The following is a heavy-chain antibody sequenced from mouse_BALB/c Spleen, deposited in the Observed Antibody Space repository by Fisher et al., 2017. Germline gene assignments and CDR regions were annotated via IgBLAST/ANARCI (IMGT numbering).Heavy chain of an antibody. J-gene: IGHJ4*01. Sequence: RFTISRDNTKNTLYLQMSSLKSEDTAMYYCARVGDDYDGRAYAMDYWGQGTSVTVSS. V-gene: IGHV5-6-3*01. D-gene: IGHD2-4*01. CDR3: ARVGDDYDGRAYAMDY.